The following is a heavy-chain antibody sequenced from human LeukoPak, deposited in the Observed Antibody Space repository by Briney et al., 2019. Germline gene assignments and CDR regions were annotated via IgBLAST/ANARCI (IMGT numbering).Heavy chain of an antibody. CDR2: INPNSGGT. D-gene: IGHD3-10*01. CDR1: GYTFTGYY. CDR3: ALVGEERSSSFDY. J-gene: IGHJ4*02. V-gene: IGHV1-2*04. Sequence: ASVKVSCKASGYTFTGYYMHWERQAPGQGLEWMGWINPNSGGTNYAQKFQGWVTMTRDTSISTAYMELSRLRSDDTAVYYCALVGEERSSSFDYWGQGTLVTVSS.